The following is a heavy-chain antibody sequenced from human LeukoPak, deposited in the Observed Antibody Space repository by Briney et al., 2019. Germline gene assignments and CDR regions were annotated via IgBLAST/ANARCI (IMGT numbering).Heavy chain of an antibody. J-gene: IGHJ5*02. CDR2: FDPEDGET. Sequence: ASVKVSCKVSGYTLTELSMHWVRQAPGKGLEWMGGFDPEDGETVYAQKFQGGVTMTEDTSTDTAYMELSSLRSEDTAVYYCATLRAGYCSGGSCSNWFDPWGQGTLVTVSS. CDR3: ATLRAGYCSGGSCSNWFDP. CDR1: GYTLTELS. D-gene: IGHD2-15*01. V-gene: IGHV1-24*01.